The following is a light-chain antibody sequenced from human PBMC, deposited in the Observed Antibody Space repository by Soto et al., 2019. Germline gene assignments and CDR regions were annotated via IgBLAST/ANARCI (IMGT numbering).Light chain of an antibody. CDR1: QSVSGY. Sequence: ETVLTQSPATLSLSPGERATLSCRASQSVSGYLAWYQQKPGQPPRLLIYDASNRATGVPARFSGSGSGTDFTLTISSLEPEDSAVYYCQQRSNWPLTFGPGTKVDIK. V-gene: IGKV3-11*01. CDR2: DAS. CDR3: QQRSNWPLT. J-gene: IGKJ3*01.